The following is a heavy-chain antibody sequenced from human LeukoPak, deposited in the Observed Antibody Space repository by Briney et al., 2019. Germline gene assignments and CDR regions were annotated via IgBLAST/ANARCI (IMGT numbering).Heavy chain of an antibody. V-gene: IGHV4-38-2*01. D-gene: IGHD5-12*01. CDR3: ARLGGLRAFDI. CDR2: IYHSGST. Sequence: SETLSLTCAVSGYSISSGYYWGWIRQPPGKGLEWIGSIYHSGSTYYNPSLKSRVTISVDTSKNQFSLKLSSVTAAVTAVYYCARLGGLRAFDIWGQGTMVTVSS. J-gene: IGHJ3*02. CDR1: GYSISSGYY.